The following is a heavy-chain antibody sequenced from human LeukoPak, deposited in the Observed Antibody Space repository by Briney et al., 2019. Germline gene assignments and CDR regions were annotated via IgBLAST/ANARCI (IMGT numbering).Heavy chain of an antibody. V-gene: IGHV3-48*04. CDR2: ISSSSSTI. CDR1: GFTFSSYS. CDR3: AKDAPGSGSYYNYGY. J-gene: IGHJ4*02. D-gene: IGHD3-10*01. Sequence: GGSLRLSCAASGFTFSSYSMNWVRQAPGKGLEWVSYISSSSSTIYYADSVKGRFTISRDNAKNSLYLQMNSLRAEDTAVYYCAKDAPGSGSYYNYGYWGQGTLVTVSS.